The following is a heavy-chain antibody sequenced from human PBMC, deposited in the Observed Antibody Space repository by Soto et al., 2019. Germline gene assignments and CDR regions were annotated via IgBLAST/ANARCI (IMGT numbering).Heavy chain of an antibody. D-gene: IGHD3-10*01. Sequence: ASVKVSCKASGYTFTSYGISWVRQAPGQGLEWMGWISAYNGSTNYAQKLQGRVTMTTDTSTSTAYMELRSLRSDDTAVYYCARDGLLWFGELSWFDPWGQGTLVTVSS. CDR2: ISAYNGST. J-gene: IGHJ5*02. CDR1: GYTFTSYG. V-gene: IGHV1-18*01. CDR3: ARDGLLWFGELSWFDP.